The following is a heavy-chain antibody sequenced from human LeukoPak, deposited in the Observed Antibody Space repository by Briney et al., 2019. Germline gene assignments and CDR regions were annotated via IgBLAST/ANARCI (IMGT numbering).Heavy chain of an antibody. V-gene: IGHV1-18*01. CDR3: ARATGTWGHDGFDI. J-gene: IGHJ3*02. D-gene: IGHD3-16*01. CDR1: GYTFMSHV. CDR2: ISGYSSNT. Sequence: ASVKVSCKAYGYTFMSHVISWVRQAPGQGLEWMGWISGYSSNTNYAQRLQGRVTMTTDTSTTTAYMELRSLRSDDTAVYYCARATGTWGHDGFDIWGQGTMVTVSS.